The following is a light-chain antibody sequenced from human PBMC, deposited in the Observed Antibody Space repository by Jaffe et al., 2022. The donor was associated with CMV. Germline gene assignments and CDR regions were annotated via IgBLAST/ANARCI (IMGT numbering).Light chain of an antibody. Sequence: EIVMTQTPLSLAVTPGEPASISCRSSESLMDSYDDNTYVDWFLQKPGQSPQLLIYTVSSRASGVSDRFSGSGSGTDFTLKISRVEAEDVGIYYCMQRTEFPWTFGQGTKVEIK. CDR2: TVS. V-gene: IGKV2-40*01. CDR1: ESLMDSYDDNTY. J-gene: IGKJ1*01. CDR3: MQRTEFPWT.